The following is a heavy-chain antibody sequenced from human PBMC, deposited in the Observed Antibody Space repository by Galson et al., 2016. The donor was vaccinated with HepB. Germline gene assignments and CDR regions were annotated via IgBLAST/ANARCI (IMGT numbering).Heavy chain of an antibody. D-gene: IGHD1-1*01. J-gene: IGHJ4*01. CDR3: ASEVIQLERHRYIDF. V-gene: IGHV1-24*01. CDR1: GYSVTDFS. CDR2: FDPKAEET. Sequence: SVKVSCKVSGYSVTDFSMHWVRQAPGKGPEWMGGFDPKAEETIFAQKFQGRVTVTEDTSTDTAYMELTSLRSEDTAVYYCASEVIQLERHRYIDFWGQGTLVIVSS.